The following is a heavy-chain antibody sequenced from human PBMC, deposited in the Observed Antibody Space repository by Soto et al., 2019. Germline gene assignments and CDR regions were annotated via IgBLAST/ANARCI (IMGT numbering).Heavy chain of an antibody. V-gene: IGHV4-61*01. CDR1: GGSVTTGSYY. Sequence: NPSETLSLTCTVSGGSVTTGSYYWSWIRQPPGKGLEWIGYIYYSGSTNYNPSLKSRVTISVDTSKNQFSLKLRSVTAADTAVYYCANYPTTVTSDYWGQGTLVTVSS. CDR2: IYYSGST. J-gene: IGHJ4*02. D-gene: IGHD4-17*01. CDR3: ANYPTTVTSDY.